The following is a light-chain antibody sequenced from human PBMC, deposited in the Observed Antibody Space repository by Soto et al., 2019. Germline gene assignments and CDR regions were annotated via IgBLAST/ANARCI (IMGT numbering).Light chain of an antibody. CDR1: QGLSNY. CDR3: QQLNSYLALT. J-gene: IGKJ4*01. V-gene: IGKV1-9*01. Sequence: DIQLTQSPSFLSASVGDRVTITCRASQGLSNYLAWYQQKPGKAPKLLIYAASTLQSGVPSRFSGSGSGTEFTLTISSLQPEDFATYYCQQLNSYLALTFGGGTKVEIK. CDR2: AAS.